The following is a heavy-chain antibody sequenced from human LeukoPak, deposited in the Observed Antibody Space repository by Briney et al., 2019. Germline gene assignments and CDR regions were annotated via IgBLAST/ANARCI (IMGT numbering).Heavy chain of an antibody. J-gene: IGHJ4*02. CDR3: AKESGKFDY. CDR2: ISYDGSSE. CDR1: GFTLSSYG. V-gene: IGHV3-30*18. Sequence: PGGSLRLSCAASGFTLSSYGMHWVRQAPGKGLQWVAVISYDGSSEYYADSVKGRFIISRDNSKNTLYLQVNSLRTEDTAMYYCAKESGKFDYWGQGTLVAVSS.